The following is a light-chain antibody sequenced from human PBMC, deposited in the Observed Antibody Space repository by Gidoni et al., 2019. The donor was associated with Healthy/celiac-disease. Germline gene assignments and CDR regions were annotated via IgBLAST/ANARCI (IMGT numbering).Light chain of an antibody. CDR2: AAS. J-gene: IGKJ5*01. V-gene: IGKV1-27*01. Sequence: DSEMTQSPSSLSASVGDRVTITCRASQGSSNYLAWYQQKPGKVPKLLICAASTVHSGVPSRFSGSGSGTDFTLPISSLQPEDVATYYCQKYNSALSLTFGQGTRLEIK. CDR1: QGSSNY. CDR3: QKYNSALSLT.